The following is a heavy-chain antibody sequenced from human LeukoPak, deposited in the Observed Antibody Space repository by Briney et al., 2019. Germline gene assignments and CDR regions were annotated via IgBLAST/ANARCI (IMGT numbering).Heavy chain of an antibody. V-gene: IGHV1-69*01. Sequence: ASVKVSCKASGGTFISYAISWVRQAPGQGLEWMGGIIPIFGTANYAQKFQGRVTITADESTSTAYMELSSLRSEDTAVYYCARATNPSDAFDIWGQGTMVTVSS. CDR2: IIPIFGTA. CDR1: GGTFISYA. J-gene: IGHJ3*02. CDR3: ARATNPSDAFDI.